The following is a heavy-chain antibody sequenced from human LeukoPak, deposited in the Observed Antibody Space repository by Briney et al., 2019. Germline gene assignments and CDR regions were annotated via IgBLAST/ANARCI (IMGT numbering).Heavy chain of an antibody. CDR1: GGSISSSSYY. D-gene: IGHD1-26*01. J-gene: IGHJ5*02. CDR3: ARIPKVGATALGRFDP. V-gene: IGHV4-39*07. CDR2: IYYSGST. Sequence: SETLSLTCTVSGGSISSSSYYWGWIRQPPGKGLEWIGSIYYSGSTYYNPSLKSRVTISVDTSKNQFSLKLSSVTAADTAVYYCARIPKVGATALGRFDPWGQGTLVTVSS.